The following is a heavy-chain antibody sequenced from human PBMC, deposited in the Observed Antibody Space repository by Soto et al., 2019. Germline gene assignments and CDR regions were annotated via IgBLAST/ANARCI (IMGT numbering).Heavy chain of an antibody. V-gene: IGHV4-39*01. J-gene: IGHJ6*02. D-gene: IGHD3-22*01. Sequence: PSETLSLTCTVSGGSISSSGYYWGWIRQSPGKGLEWIGTIFYSGTTYYNPSPESRITISQDTSNNQFSLKLTSVTAADTAVYYCARHYYDSSGYPAPYYHGMDVWGQGTTVTVSS. CDR2: IFYSGTT. CDR3: ARHYYDSSGYPAPYYHGMDV. CDR1: GGSISSSGYY.